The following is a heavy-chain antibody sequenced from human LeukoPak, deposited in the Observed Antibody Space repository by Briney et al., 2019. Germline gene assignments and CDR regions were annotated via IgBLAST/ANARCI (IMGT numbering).Heavy chain of an antibody. CDR1: GYTFTNFA. CDR2: TSGYNGYT. Sequence: GASVKVSCKSSGYTFTNFAVTWVRQAPGQGLEWMGWTSGYNGYTQYAQKLQDRVTMTADTSTSTAYMELRSLRPDDTAFYYCARVDYYDSSDYHRPFDYWGQGTLVTVSS. CDR3: ARVDYYDSSDYHRPFDY. J-gene: IGHJ4*02. D-gene: IGHD3-22*01. V-gene: IGHV1-18*01.